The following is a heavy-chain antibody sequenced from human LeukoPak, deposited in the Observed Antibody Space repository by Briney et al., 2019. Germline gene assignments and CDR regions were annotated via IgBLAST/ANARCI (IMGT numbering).Heavy chain of an antibody. CDR2: IYYSGGT. D-gene: IGHD3-10*01. J-gene: IGHJ4*02. CDR3: ARAVAYYGSGSSFDY. CDR1: GGSISSYY. Sequence: SETLSLTCTVSGGSISSYYWSWIRQPPGKGLEWIGYIYYSGGTNYNPSLKSRVTISVDTSKNQFSLKLSSVTAADTAVNYCARAVAYYGSGSSFDYWGQGTLVTVSS. V-gene: IGHV4-59*01.